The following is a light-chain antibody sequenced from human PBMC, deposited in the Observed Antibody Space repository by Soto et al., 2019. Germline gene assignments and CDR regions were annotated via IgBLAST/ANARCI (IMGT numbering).Light chain of an antibody. V-gene: IGKV1-9*01. CDR1: QGISSY. CDR3: QQLDIFPYT. Sequence: DIQLTQSPSFLSASVGDRVTITCRASQGISSYLAWYQQKPGKGPKLLIYVASTLQSGVPSRFSGSGSGAEFTLTISSLQPEDFATYYCQQLDIFPYTFGQGTKLEIK. CDR2: VAS. J-gene: IGKJ2*01.